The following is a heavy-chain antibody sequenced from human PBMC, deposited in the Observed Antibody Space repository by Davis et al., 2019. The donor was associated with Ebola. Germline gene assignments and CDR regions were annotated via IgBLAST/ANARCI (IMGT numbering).Heavy chain of an antibody. CDR3: ARGITMVRGVTYFDY. J-gene: IGHJ4*01. V-gene: IGHV1-18*04. CDR1: GYTFTSYG. Sequence: ASVKVSCKASGYTFTSYGISWVRQAPGQGLEWMGWISAYNGNTNYAQKLQGRVTMTTDTSTSTAYMELRSLRSDDTAVYYCARGITMVRGVTYFDYWGHGTLVTVSS. D-gene: IGHD3-10*01. CDR2: ISAYNGNT.